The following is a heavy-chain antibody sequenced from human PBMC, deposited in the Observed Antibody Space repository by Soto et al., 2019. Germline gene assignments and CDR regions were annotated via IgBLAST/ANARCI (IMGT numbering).Heavy chain of an antibody. CDR1: GFTFGSYA. CDR3: ARSDVDTAMVPGFYYYYGMDV. V-gene: IGHV4-59*01. CDR2: IYYSGST. Sequence: GSLRLSCAASGFTFGSYAMSWVRQAPGKGLEWIGYIYYSGSTNYNPSLKSRVTISVDTSKNQFSLKLSSVTAADTAVYYCARSDVDTAMVPGFYYYYGMDVWGQGTTVTVSS. J-gene: IGHJ6*02. D-gene: IGHD5-18*01.